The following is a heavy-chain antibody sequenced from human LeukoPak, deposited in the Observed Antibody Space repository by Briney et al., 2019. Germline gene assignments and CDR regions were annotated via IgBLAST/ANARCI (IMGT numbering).Heavy chain of an antibody. CDR3: AREYYYDSSGYWGLDY. J-gene: IGHJ4*02. V-gene: IGHV3-30*02. CDR1: GFTFSSYG. D-gene: IGHD3-22*01. CDR2: IRYDGSNK. Sequence: PGGSLRLSCAASGFTFSSYGMHWVRQAPGKGLEWVAFIRYDGSNKYYADSVKGRFTISRDNSKNTLYLQMNSLRAEDTAVYYCAREYYYDSSGYWGLDYWGQGTLVTVSS.